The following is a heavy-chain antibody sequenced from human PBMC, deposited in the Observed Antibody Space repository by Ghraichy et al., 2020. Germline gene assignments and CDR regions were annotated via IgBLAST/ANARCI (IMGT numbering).Heavy chain of an antibody. CDR3: AKDGKTAGSYYYGMDV. Sequence: GGSLRLSCAASGFTFSSYGMHWVRQAPVKGLEWVAVISYDGSNKYYADSVKGRFTISRDNSKNTLYLQMNSLRAEDTAVYYCAKDGKTAGSYYYGMDVWGQGTTVTVSS. V-gene: IGHV3-30*18. J-gene: IGHJ6*02. D-gene: IGHD6-25*01. CDR1: GFTFSSYG. CDR2: ISYDGSNK.